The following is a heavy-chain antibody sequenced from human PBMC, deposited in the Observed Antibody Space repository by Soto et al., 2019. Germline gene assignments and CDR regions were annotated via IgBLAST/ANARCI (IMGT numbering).Heavy chain of an antibody. Sequence: LSLTCAVSGYSIISGYYWGWSRQPQGKGLEWIGSIYHSGSTYYNPSLKSRVTISVVTSKNQFSLKLSSVTAADTAVYYWAREQLGPNDYYYYYGMDVWGQGTTVTVSS. V-gene: IGHV4-38-2*01. CDR3: AREQLGPNDYYYYYGMDV. D-gene: IGHD6-6*01. CDR2: IYHSGST. CDR1: GYSIISGYY. J-gene: IGHJ6*02.